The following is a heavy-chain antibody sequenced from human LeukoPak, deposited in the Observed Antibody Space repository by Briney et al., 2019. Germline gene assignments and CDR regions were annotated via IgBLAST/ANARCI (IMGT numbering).Heavy chain of an antibody. CDR2: ISAYNDNT. J-gene: IGHJ4*02. Sequence: ASVKVSCKASGYTFTSYGISWVRQAPGQGLEWMGWISAYNDNTNYAQKLQGRVTMTTDTSTSTAYMELSSLRSDDAAVYYCARDGTEPLNESSGYYHYWGQGTLVTVPS. CDR1: GYTFTSYG. CDR3: ARDGTEPLNESSGYYHY. V-gene: IGHV1-18*01. D-gene: IGHD3-22*01.